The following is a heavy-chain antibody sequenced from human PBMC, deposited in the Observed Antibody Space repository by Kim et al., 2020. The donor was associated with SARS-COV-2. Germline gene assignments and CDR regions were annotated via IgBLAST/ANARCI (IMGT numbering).Heavy chain of an antibody. CDR2: IIPIFGTA. CDR1: GGTFSSYA. CDR3: ASCYDILTAPSYYYYYGMDV. Sequence: SVKVSCKASGGTFSSYAISWVRQAPGQGLEWMGGIIPIFGTANYAQKFQGRVTITADESTSTAYMELSSLRSEDTAVYYCASCYDILTAPSYYYYYGMDVRGQGTTVTVSS. D-gene: IGHD3-9*01. V-gene: IGHV1-69*13. J-gene: IGHJ6*02.